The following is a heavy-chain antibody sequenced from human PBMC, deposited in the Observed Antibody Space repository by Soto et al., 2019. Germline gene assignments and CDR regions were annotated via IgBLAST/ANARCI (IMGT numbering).Heavy chain of an antibody. D-gene: IGHD3-16*01. V-gene: IGHV3-30*18. CDR2: ISYDGSNK. J-gene: IGHJ6*02. CDR3: AKGWGVVSLLLEGFHYGMDV. Sequence: GGSLRLSCAASGFTFSSYGMHWVRQAPGKGLEWVAVISYDGSNKYYADSVKGRFTISRDNSKNTLYLQMNNLRAEDTAVYYFAKGWGVVSLLLEGFHYGMDVWGLGTTVTVSS. CDR1: GFTFSSYG.